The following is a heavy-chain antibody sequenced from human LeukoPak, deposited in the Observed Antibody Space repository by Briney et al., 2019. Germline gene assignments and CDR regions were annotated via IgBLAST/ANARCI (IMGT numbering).Heavy chain of an antibody. CDR3: ARFRSPYYYDSSGYYYFDY. Sequence: ASVKVSCKASGYTFTSYDISWVRQAPGQGLEWMGWISAYNGNTNYAQKLQGRVTMTTDTSTSTAYMELRSLRSDDTAVYYCARFRSPYYYDSSGYYYFDYWGQGTLVTVSS. J-gene: IGHJ4*02. D-gene: IGHD3-22*01. V-gene: IGHV1-18*01. CDR2: ISAYNGNT. CDR1: GYTFTSYD.